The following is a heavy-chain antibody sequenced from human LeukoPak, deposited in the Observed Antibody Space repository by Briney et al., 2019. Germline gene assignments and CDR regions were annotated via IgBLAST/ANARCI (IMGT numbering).Heavy chain of an antibody. CDR3: AREVVIFPDYYYYGMDV. CDR1: GFPFRDYY. Sequence: PGGSLRLSCAASGFPFRDYYMTWIRQAPGKGLEWISYISRSGDTLYYADSVEGRFTISRDNAKNSLFLQMNSLRADDTAVYYCAREVVIFPDYYYYGMDVWGQGTTDTVSS. V-gene: IGHV3-11*01. D-gene: IGHD3-9*01. J-gene: IGHJ6*02. CDR2: ISRSGDTL.